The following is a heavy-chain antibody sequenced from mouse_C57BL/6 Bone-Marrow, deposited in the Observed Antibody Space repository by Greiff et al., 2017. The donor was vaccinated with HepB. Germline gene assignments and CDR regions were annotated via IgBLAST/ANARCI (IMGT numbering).Heavy chain of an antibody. Sequence: QVQLQQSGAELVKPGASVKLSCKASGYTFTSYWMLWVKQRPGRGLEWIGRIDPNSGGTKYNEKFKSKVTLTVDKPSSTAYIQFSSLTSEDSAVYYWARRVLRYWYIDVWGTGTTVTVSS. CDR1: GYTFTSYW. V-gene: IGHV1-72*01. CDR2: IDPNSGGT. D-gene: IGHD1-1*01. CDR3: ARRVLRYWYIDV. J-gene: IGHJ1*03.